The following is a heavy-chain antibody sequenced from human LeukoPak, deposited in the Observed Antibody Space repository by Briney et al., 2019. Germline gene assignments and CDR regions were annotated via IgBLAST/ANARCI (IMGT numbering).Heavy chain of an antibody. CDR3: ARGRYCSSTSCYRNWFDP. Sequence: WASVKVSCKTSGYTFTSYDINWVRQATGQGLEWMGWMNPNSGNTGYAQKFQGRVTITRNTSISTAYMELSSLRSEDTAVYYCARGRYCSSTSCYRNWFDPWGQGTLVTVSS. CDR2: MNPNSGNT. V-gene: IGHV1-8*01. D-gene: IGHD2-2*01. J-gene: IGHJ5*02. CDR1: GYTFTSYD.